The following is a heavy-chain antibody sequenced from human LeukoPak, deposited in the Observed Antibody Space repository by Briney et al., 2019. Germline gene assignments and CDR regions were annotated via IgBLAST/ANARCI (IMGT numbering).Heavy chain of an antibody. J-gene: IGHJ4*02. CDR2: INHSGST. D-gene: IGHD1-26*01. Sequence: SETLSLTSTVSSVSISTSNYYWSWLRQPPGKGLEWIGEINHSGSTNYNPSLKSGVTISVDTSKNQFSLKLSSVTAADTAVYYCARRWGYFDYWGQGTLVTVSS. CDR3: ARRWGYFDY. V-gene: IGHV4-39*07. CDR1: SVSISTSNYY.